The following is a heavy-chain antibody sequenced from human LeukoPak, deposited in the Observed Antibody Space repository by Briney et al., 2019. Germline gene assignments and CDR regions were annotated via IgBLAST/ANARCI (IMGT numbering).Heavy chain of an antibody. CDR1: GFTFSSYG. D-gene: IGHD3-10*01. J-gene: IGHJ4*02. CDR2: ISYDGSNK. Sequence: GGSLRLSCAASGFTFSSYGMHWVRQAPGKGLEWVAVISYDGSNKYYADSVKGRFTISRDNSKNTLYLQMNSLRAEDTAVYYCARMAPPYYYIEYWGQGTLVTVSS. V-gene: IGHV3-30*03. CDR3: ARMAPPYYYIEY.